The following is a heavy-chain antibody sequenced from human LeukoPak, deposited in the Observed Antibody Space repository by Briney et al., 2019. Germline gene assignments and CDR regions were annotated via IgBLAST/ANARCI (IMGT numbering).Heavy chain of an antibody. CDR1: GFTFDDYA. J-gene: IGHJ4*02. CDR3: ARTYYYDSSGYHT. Sequence: GGSLRLSCAASGFTFDDYAMHWVRHAPGKGLEWVSGISWNSGSIGYADSVKGRFTISRDNAKNSLYLQMNSLRAEDTALYYCARTYYYDSSGYHTWGQGTLVTVSS. CDR2: ISWNSGSI. D-gene: IGHD3-22*01. V-gene: IGHV3-9*01.